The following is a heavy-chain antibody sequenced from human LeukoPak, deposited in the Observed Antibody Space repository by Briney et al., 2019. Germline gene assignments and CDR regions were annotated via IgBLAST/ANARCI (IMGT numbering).Heavy chain of an antibody. CDR3: AREGGDYHNDN. J-gene: IGHJ4*02. D-gene: IGHD5-12*01. CDR2: IWYDGSNK. V-gene: IGHV3-33*01. Sequence: GGSLRLSCAASGFTFSSYGMHWVRQAPGKGLEWVAVIWYDGSNKYYADSVKGRFTISRDNSKMTLYLQMNSLRAEDTAVYYWAREGGDYHNDNWGQGTLVTVSS. CDR1: GFTFSSYG.